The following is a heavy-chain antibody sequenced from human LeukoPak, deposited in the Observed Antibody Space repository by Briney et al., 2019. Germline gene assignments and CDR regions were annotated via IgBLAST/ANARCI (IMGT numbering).Heavy chain of an antibody. CDR1: GFTFSSYA. Sequence: LSGGSLRLSCAASGFTFSSYAMSWVRQAPGKGLEWVSAISGSGGSTYYADSVKGRFTISRDNSKNTLYLQMNSLRAEDTAVYYCARERSGWSFIGMDVWGQGTTVTVSS. D-gene: IGHD6-19*01. J-gene: IGHJ6*02. CDR3: ARERSGWSFIGMDV. V-gene: IGHV3-23*01. CDR2: ISGSGGST.